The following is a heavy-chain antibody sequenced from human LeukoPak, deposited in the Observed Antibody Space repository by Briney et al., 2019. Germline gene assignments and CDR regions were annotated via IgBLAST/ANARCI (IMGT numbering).Heavy chain of an antibody. CDR1: GYTFTSYG. V-gene: IGHV1-18*01. CDR2: ISAYNGNT. D-gene: IGHD2-2*02. Sequence: ASVKVSCKASGYTFTSYGISWVRQAPGQGLEWMGWISAYNGNTNYAQKLQGRVTMTTDTSTSTAYMELTSPRSDDTAVYYCAREETRYCSSTSCYRAFDYWGQGTLVTVSS. J-gene: IGHJ4*02. CDR3: AREETRYCSSTSCYRAFDY.